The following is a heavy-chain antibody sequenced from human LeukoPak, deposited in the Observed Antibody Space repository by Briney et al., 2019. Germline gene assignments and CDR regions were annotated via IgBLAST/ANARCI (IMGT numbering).Heavy chain of an antibody. D-gene: IGHD6-13*01. J-gene: IGHJ6*03. CDR1: GYTFTSYY. V-gene: IGHV1-46*01. CDR3: ARVGVAAAGNPHYYYYYMDV. CDR2: INPSGGGT. Sequence: ASVKVSCKASGYTFTSYYIHWVRQAPGQGLEWMGIINPSGGGTSYAQKFQGRVTMTRDMPTSTVYTELSSLRSEDTAVYYCARVGVAAAGNPHYYYYYMDVWGKGTTVTVSS.